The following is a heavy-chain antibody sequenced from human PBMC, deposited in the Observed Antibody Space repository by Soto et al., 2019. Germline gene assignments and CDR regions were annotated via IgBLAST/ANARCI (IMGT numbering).Heavy chain of an antibody. Sequence: GGSRRLSCAASAFTFSSYWMSWVRQAPGKGLEWVANIKQDGSEKYYVDSVKGGFTISRDNAKNSLYLQMNSLRAEDTAVYYCARGSPWPYSSGWTVDWGQGTLVTVSS. CDR2: IKQDGSEK. CDR1: AFTFSSYW. D-gene: IGHD6-19*01. J-gene: IGHJ4*02. V-gene: IGHV3-7*03. CDR3: ARGSPWPYSSGWTVD.